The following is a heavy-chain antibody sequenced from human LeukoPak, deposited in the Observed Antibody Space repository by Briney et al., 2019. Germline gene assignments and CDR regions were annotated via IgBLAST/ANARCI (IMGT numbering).Heavy chain of an antibody. D-gene: IGHD6-19*01. CDR3: ARLSSGWLIDP. Sequence: QSGGSLRLSCAASGFTFSSYWMHWVRQAPGKGLVWLSRINSDGSSTSYADSVEGRFTISRDNAKNTLYLQMNSLRVEDTAVYYCARLSSGWLIDPWGQGTLVAVAS. CDR1: GFTFSSYW. J-gene: IGHJ5*02. V-gene: IGHV3-74*01. CDR2: INSDGSST.